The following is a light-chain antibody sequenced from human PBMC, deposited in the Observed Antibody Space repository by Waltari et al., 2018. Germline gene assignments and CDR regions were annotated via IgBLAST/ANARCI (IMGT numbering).Light chain of an antibody. J-gene: IGLJ2*01. CDR1: SSDVGGYNS. CDR3: SSYTTTSAII. CDR2: DVS. V-gene: IGLV2-14*03. Sequence: QSALTQPASVSGSPGQSITISCTGTSSDVGGYNSVPWYQQSPGKAPKLILFDVSRWPSGVSNRFSGSKSGNTASLTISGLQAEDEADYYCSSYTTTSAIIFGGGTTLTVL.